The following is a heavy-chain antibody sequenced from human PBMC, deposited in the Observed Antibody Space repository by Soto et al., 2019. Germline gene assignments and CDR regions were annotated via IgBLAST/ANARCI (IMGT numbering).Heavy chain of an antibody. CDR2: INHDGSKT. V-gene: IGHV3-74*01. CDR1: QFSFSSYW. D-gene: IGHD1-1*01. CDR3: AKGPSTILYYFDY. Sequence: PGGSLRLSCAASQFSFSSYWMHWVRQVPGEGPAWVSRINHDGSKTEYADSVKGRFTISRDNTNNTLYLQMNSLRVEDTAVYYCAKGPSTILYYFDYWGQGTLVTVS. J-gene: IGHJ4*02.